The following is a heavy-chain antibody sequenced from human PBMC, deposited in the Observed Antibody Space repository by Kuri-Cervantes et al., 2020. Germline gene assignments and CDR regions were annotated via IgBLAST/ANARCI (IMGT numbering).Heavy chain of an antibody. CDR1: GYTLTELS. J-gene: IGHJ6*03. Sequence: ASVKVSCKVSGYTLTELSMHWVRQAPGKGLEWMGGFDPEDGETIYAQKLQGRVTMTEDTSTDTAYMELSSLRSEDTAVYYCATFGRVPKPEPREYYYYYMDVWAKGPRSPSP. CDR2: FDPEDGET. D-gene: IGHD1-14*01. V-gene: IGHV1-24*01. CDR3: ATFGRVPKPEPREYYYYYMDV.